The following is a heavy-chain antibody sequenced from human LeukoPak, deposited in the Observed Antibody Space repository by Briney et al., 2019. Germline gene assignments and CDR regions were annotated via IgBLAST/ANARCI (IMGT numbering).Heavy chain of an antibody. CDR3: ATDGQAVAGTGWPRWFDP. V-gene: IGHV1-24*01. J-gene: IGHJ5*02. D-gene: IGHD6-19*01. Sequence: ASVTVSCTVSGYTLTELSMHWVRQAPGKGLEWMGGFDPEDGETIYAQKFQGRVTMTEDTSTDTAYMELSSLRSEDTAVYYCATDGQAVAGTGWPRWFDPWGQGTLVTVSS. CDR1: GYTLTELS. CDR2: FDPEDGET.